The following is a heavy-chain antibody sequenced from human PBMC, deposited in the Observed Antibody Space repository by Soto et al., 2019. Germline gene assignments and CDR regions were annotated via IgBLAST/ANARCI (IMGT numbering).Heavy chain of an antibody. J-gene: IGHJ4*02. CDR2: IWSAERI. Sequence: KTSETLSLTCSVSGGSISGGDYSWSWIRQTPSKGLELIGYIWSAERIFSSPSLKSRVIISADRSKNQISLRLTSVTPADTAVYYCARASGDYGNYFFDSWGQGILVTVSS. D-gene: IGHD4-17*01. CDR1: GGSISGGDYS. V-gene: IGHV4-30-2*01. CDR3: ARASGDYGNYFFDS.